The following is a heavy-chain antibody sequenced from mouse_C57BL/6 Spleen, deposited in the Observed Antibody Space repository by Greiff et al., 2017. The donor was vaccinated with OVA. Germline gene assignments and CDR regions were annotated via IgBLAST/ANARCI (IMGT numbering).Heavy chain of an antibody. CDR3: TGELHYFDY. V-gene: IGHV6-3*01. Sequence: EVKLLESGGGLVQPGGSMKLSCVASGFTFSNYWMNWVRQSPEKGLEWVAQIRLKSDNYATHYAESVKGRFTISRDDSKSSVYLQMNNLRAEDTGIYYCTGELHYFDYWGQGTTLTVSS. CDR2: IRLKSDNYAT. J-gene: IGHJ2*01. CDR1: GFTFSNYW.